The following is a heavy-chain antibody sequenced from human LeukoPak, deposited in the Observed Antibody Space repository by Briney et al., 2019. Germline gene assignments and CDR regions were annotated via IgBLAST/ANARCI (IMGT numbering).Heavy chain of an antibody. J-gene: IGHJ4*02. CDR3: TTDLTLVATIHVDY. Sequence: GGSLRLSCAASGFTFSSYSMNWVRQAPGKGMEWVGRIKSKTDGGTTDYAAPVKGRFTISRDDSKNTLYLQMNSLKTEDTAVYYCTTDLTLVATIHVDYWGQGTLVTVSS. CDR2: IKSKTDGGTT. V-gene: IGHV3-15*07. CDR1: GFTFSSYS. D-gene: IGHD5-12*01.